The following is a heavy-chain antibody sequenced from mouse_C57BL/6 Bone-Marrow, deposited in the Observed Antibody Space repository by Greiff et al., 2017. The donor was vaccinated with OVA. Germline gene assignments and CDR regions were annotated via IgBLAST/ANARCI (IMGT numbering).Heavy chain of an antibody. CDR1: GYAFSSYW. D-gene: IGHD2-4*01. CDR3: AREGYYDYEGWYFDV. J-gene: IGHJ1*03. Sequence: ESGAELVKPGASVKISCKASGYAFSSYWMNWVKQRPGKGLEWIGQIYPGDGDTNYNGKFKGKATLTADKSSSTAYMQLSSLTSEDSAVYFCAREGYYDYEGWYFDVWGTGTTVTVSS. CDR2: IYPGDGDT. V-gene: IGHV1-80*01.